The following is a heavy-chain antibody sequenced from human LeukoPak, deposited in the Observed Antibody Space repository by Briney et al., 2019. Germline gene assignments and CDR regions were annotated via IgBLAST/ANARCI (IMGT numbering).Heavy chain of an antibody. V-gene: IGHV4-39*07. J-gene: IGHJ4*02. CDR2: IYYSGST. D-gene: IGHD2-21*01. Sequence: SETLSLTCTVSGGSISSSSYYWGWIRQPPGKGLEWIGSIYYSGSTYYNPSLKSRVTISVDTSKNQFSLKLSSVTAADTAVYYCAREADGGGAIFDYWGQGTLVTVSS. CDR1: GGSISSSSYY. CDR3: AREADGGGAIFDY.